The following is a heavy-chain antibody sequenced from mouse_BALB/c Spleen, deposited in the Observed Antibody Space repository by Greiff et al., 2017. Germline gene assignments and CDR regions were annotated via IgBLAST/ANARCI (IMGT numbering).Heavy chain of an antibody. CDR1: GFSLTSYG. D-gene: IGHD1-1*01. CDR2: IWSGGST. Sequence: VQRVESGPGLVQPSQSLSITCTVSGFSLTSYGVHWVRQSPGKGLEWLGVIWSGGSTDYNAAFISRLSSSKDNSKSQVFFKMNSLQANDTAIYYCASYYDGSSFFAYWGQGTLVTVSA. V-gene: IGHV2-2*02. CDR3: ASYYDGSSFFAY. J-gene: IGHJ3*01.